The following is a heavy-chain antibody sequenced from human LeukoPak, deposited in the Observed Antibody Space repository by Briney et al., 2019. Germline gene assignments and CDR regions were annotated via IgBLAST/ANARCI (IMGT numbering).Heavy chain of an antibody. CDR1: GYTFTTYD. CDR2: IIPIFGTA. CDR3: ARDLGYYYDSSGANNWFDP. D-gene: IGHD3-22*01. J-gene: IGHJ5*02. Sequence: GASVKVSCKASGYTFTTYDINWVRQAPGQGLEWMGGIIPIFGTANYAQKFQGRVTITADESTSTAYMELSSLRSEDTAVYYCARDLGYYYDSSGANNWFDPWGQGTLVTVSS. V-gene: IGHV1-69*13.